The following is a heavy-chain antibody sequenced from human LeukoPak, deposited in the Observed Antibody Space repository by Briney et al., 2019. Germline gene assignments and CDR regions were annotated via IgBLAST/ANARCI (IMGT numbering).Heavy chain of an antibody. CDR3: ARDYYDSSGYYYNWFDP. D-gene: IGHD3-22*01. J-gene: IGHJ5*02. CDR2: IYSDNT. Sequence: GGSLRLSCTVSGFTVSSNSMSWVRQAPGKGLEWVSFIYSDNTHYSDSVKGRFTISRDNSKNTLYLQMSSLRAEDTAVYYCARDYYDSSGYYYNWFDPWGQGTLVTVSS. V-gene: IGHV3-53*01. CDR1: GFTVSSNS.